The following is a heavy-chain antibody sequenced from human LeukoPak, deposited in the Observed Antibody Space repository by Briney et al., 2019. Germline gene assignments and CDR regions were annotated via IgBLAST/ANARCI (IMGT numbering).Heavy chain of an antibody. V-gene: IGHV1-69*13. CDR1: GGTFSSYA. CDR3: ARDSDRGRMWFGN. J-gene: IGHJ4*02. Sequence: GVSVKVSCKASGGTFSSYAISWVRQAPGQGLEWMGGIIPIFGTANYAQKFQGRVTITADESTSTAYMELSSLRSEDTAVYYCARDSDRGRMWFGNWGQGTLVTVSS. D-gene: IGHD3-10*01. CDR2: IIPIFGTA.